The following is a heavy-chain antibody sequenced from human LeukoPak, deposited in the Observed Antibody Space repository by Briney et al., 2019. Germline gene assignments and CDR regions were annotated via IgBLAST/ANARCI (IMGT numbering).Heavy chain of an antibody. J-gene: IGHJ5*02. CDR2: IIPIFGTA. V-gene: IGHV1-69*01. Sequence: GSSVTVSCKASGGTFSSYAISWVRQAPGQGLEWMGGIIPIFGTANYAQKFQGRVTITADESTSTAYMELSSLRSEDTAVYYCAREGSIAARRGSANWFDPWGQGTLVTVSS. CDR1: GGTFSSYA. D-gene: IGHD6-6*01. CDR3: AREGSIAARRGSANWFDP.